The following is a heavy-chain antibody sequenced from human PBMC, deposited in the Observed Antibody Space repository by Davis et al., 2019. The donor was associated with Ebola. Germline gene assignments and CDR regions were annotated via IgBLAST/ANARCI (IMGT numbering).Heavy chain of an antibody. V-gene: IGHV3-30*03. CDR1: GFTFRSYG. Sequence: GGSLRLSCAASGFTFRSYGMHWVRQAPGKGLEWVAVISYDGSNKYYADSVKGRFTISRDNSKNTLYLQMNSLRAEDTAVYYCAVGATTAYWGQGTLVTVSS. CDR2: ISYDGSNK. CDR3: AVGATTAY. D-gene: IGHD1-26*01. J-gene: IGHJ4*02.